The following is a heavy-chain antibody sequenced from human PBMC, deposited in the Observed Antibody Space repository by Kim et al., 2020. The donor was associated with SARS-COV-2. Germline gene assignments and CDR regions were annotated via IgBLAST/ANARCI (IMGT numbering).Heavy chain of an antibody. CDR3: AKDRAAMDV. J-gene: IGHJ6*02. Sequence: GSKYYADSVKGRFTISRDNSKNTLYLQMNSLRAEDTAVYYCAKDRAAMDVWGQGTTVTVSS. D-gene: IGHD6-13*01. CDR2: GSK. V-gene: IGHV3-23*01.